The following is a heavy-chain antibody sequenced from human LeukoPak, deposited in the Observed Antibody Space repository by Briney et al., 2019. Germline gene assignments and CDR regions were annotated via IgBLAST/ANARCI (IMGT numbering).Heavy chain of an antibody. V-gene: IGHV3-66*01. J-gene: IGHJ4*02. D-gene: IGHD3-10*01. CDR3: ARVGHYFGSGRAFDY. Sequence: GGSLRLSCAASGYTVISNYMTWVRQAPGKGLEWVSVIYSGGTTYYADSVKGRFTISRDNSKNTLYLQMNSLRAEDTAVYYCARVGHYFGSGRAFDYWGQGTLVTVSS. CDR1: GYTVISNY. CDR2: IYSGGTT.